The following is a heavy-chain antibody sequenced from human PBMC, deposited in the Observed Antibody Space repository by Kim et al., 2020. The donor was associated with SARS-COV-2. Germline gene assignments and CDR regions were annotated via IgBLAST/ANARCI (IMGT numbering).Heavy chain of an antibody. J-gene: IGHJ4*02. CDR1: GGTFSSYA. Sequence: SVKVSCKASGGTFSSYAISWVRQAPGQGLEWMGGIIPIFGTANYAQKFQGRVTITADESTSTAYMELSSLRSEDTAVYYCARVLIAVAGTGGFDYWGQGTLGTVSP. V-gene: IGHV1-69*13. D-gene: IGHD6-19*01. CDR3: ARVLIAVAGTGGFDY. CDR2: IIPIFGTA.